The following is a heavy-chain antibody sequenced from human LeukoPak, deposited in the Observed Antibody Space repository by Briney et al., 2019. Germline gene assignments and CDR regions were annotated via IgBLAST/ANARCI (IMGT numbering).Heavy chain of an antibody. J-gene: IGHJ6*02. V-gene: IGHV3-21*01. Sequence: PGGSLRLSCAASGFTFSSYSMNWVRQAPGKGLEWVSSISSSSSYIYYADSVKGRFTISRDNSKNTLYLQMNSLRAEDTAVYYCARESTPYYYYGMDVWGQGTTVTVSS. CDR2: ISSSSSYI. CDR1: GFTFSSYS. CDR3: ARESTPYYYYGMDV.